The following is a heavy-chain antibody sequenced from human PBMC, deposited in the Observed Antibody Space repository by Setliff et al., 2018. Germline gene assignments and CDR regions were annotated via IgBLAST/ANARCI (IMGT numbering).Heavy chain of an antibody. CDR3: ARYIPSAGCFDP. CDR2: IYTTGNT. J-gene: IGHJ5*02. V-gene: IGHV4-61*02. Sequence: SETLSLTCTVSGGSISSGTYYWSWIRQPAGKGLEWIGRIYTTGNTNYNPSLKSRVTISVDTSKKQFSLMLTSVTAADTAVYYCARYIPSAGCFDPWGQGALVTSPQ. CDR1: GGSISSGTYY.